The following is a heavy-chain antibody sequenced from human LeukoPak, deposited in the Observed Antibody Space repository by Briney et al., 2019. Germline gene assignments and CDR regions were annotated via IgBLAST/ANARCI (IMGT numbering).Heavy chain of an antibody. V-gene: IGHV3-48*04. CDR2: ITSSSSSM. D-gene: IGHD4-17*01. CDR1: GFTFSSYS. Sequence: GGSLRLSCAASGFTFSSYSMNWVRQAPGKGLEWISYITSSSSSMYYADSVKGRFTISRDNAKNTLYLQMNSLRAEDTAVYYCARVIGSYGDSAYWGQGTLVTVSS. CDR3: ARVIGSYGDSAY. J-gene: IGHJ4*02.